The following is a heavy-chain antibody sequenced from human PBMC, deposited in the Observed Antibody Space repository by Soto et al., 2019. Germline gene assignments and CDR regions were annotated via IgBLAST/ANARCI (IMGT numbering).Heavy chain of an antibody. V-gene: IGHV4-59*01. CDR3: ARDNGYSYGYTLDH. CDR2: IYYSGST. D-gene: IGHD5-18*01. J-gene: IGHJ4*02. Sequence: SETLSLTCTVSGGSISSYYWSWIRQPPGKGLEWIGYIYYSGSTNYNPSLKSRVAISVDTSKNQFSLKLSSVTAADTAVYYCARDNGYSYGYTLDHWGQGTLVTVSS. CDR1: GGSISSYY.